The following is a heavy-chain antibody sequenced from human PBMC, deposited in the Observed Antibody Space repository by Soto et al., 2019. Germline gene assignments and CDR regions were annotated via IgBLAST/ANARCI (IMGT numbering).Heavy chain of an antibody. CDR1: GDSISAYS. V-gene: IGHV4-59*12. Sequence: PSETLSLTCTVSGDSISAYSWSWVRQPPGKGLEWIGNIHYNGNTKYNPSLKSRVTISVDTSKNQFSLKLSSVTAADTAVYYCARDRRYYGYLLFYFDYWGQGTLVTVSS. CDR3: ARDRRYYGYLLFYFDY. CDR2: IHYNGNT. J-gene: IGHJ4*02. D-gene: IGHD3-10*01.